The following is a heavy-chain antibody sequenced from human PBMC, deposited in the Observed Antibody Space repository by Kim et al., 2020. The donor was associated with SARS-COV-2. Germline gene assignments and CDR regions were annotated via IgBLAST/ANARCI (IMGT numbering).Heavy chain of an antibody. D-gene: IGHD6-6*01. CDR1: GYTFTSYY. CDR3: ARDLRGIAARPVGLDYYYGMDV. CDR2: INPSGGST. J-gene: IGHJ6*02. Sequence: ASVKVSCKASGYTFTSYYMHWVRQAPGQGLEWMGIINPSGGSTSYAQKFQGRVTMTRDTSTSTVYMELSSLRSEDTAVYYCARDLRGIAARPVGLDYYYGMDVWGQGTTVTVSS. V-gene: IGHV1-46*01.